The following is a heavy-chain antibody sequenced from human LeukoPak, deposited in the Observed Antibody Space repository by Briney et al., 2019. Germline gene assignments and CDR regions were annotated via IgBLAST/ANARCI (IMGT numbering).Heavy chain of an antibody. CDR2: ISGSSSTI. CDR3: ARKVVTLDY. Sequence: PGGSLRLSCAASGFTFSYHSMNWVRQAPGKGLEWLSYISGSSSTIYYADSVKGRFTISRDSSKNTLYLQMNSLRAEDTAVYYCARKVVTLDYWGQGTLVTVSS. V-gene: IGHV3-48*01. D-gene: IGHD3-22*01. CDR1: GFTFSYHS. J-gene: IGHJ4*02.